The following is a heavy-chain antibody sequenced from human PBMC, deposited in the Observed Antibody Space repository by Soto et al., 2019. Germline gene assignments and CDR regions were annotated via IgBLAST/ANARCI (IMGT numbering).Heavy chain of an antibody. CDR3: VRDGAKTLRDWFDP. CDR1: GASISGFY. J-gene: IGHJ5*02. V-gene: IGHV4-4*07. Sequence: SETLSLTCTVSGASISGFYWSWIRKSAGKGLEWIGRIYATGTTDYNPSLKSRVMMSVDTSKKQFSLKLRSVTAADTAVYYCVRDGAKTLRDWFDPWGQGISVTVSS. CDR2: IYATGTT. D-gene: IGHD1-26*01.